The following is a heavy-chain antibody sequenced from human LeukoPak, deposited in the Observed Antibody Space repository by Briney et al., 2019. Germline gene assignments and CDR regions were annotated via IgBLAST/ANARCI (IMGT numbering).Heavy chain of an antibody. V-gene: IGHV4-59*01. CDR2: IYYSGST. D-gene: IGHD3-3*01. J-gene: IGHJ2*01. Sequence: SGALSLTCTVSGGSISSYYWSWIRQPPGKGLEWIGYIYYSGSTNYNPSLKSRVTISVDASKNQFSLKLSSVTAADTAVYYCARVPLRAFWSGYSPGYFDLWGRGTLVTVSS. CDR3: ARVPLRAFWSGYSPGYFDL. CDR1: GGSISSYY.